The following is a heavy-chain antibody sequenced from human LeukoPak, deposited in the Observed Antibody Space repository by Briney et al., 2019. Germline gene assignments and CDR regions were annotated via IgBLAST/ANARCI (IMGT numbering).Heavy chain of an antibody. Sequence: PGRSLRLSCVASGFTFDDFAMHWVRQAPGKGLEWVAVISYDGSNKYYADSVKGRFTISRDNPKNTLYLQMNSLRAEDTAVYYCAKHRGYSYGSLGMDVWGQGTTVTVSS. CDR3: AKHRGYSYGSLGMDV. D-gene: IGHD5-18*01. CDR2: ISYDGSNK. CDR1: GFTFDDFA. J-gene: IGHJ6*02. V-gene: IGHV3-30*18.